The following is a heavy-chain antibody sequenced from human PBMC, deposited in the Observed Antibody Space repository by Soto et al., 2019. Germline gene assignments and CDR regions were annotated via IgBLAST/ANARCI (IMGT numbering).Heavy chain of an antibody. V-gene: IGHV3-23*01. D-gene: IGHD3-22*01. Sequence: GGSLRLSCAASGFTFSSYAMSWVRQAPGKGLEWVSAISGSGGSTYYADSVKGRFTISRDNSKNTLYLQMNSLRAEDTAVYYCAKVGAETDVVISYYCGYWGKGSLVTVSS. J-gene: IGHJ4*02. CDR2: ISGSGGST. CDR1: GFTFSSYA. CDR3: AKVGAETDVVISYYCGY.